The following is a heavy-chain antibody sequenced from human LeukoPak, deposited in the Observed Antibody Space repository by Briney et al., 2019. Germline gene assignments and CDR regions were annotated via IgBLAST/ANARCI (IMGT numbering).Heavy chain of an antibody. Sequence: QSGGSLRLSCAASGFTFSSYGMHWVRQAPGKGLEWMAFIRYDGSNKYYADSVKGRFTISRDNSKNTLYLQMNSLTPDDTAVYYCAKDLTTVTSRGDYWGQGSLVTVSS. J-gene: IGHJ4*02. CDR3: AKDLTTVTSRGDY. CDR2: IRYDGSNK. V-gene: IGHV3-30*02. CDR1: GFTFSSYG. D-gene: IGHD4-17*01.